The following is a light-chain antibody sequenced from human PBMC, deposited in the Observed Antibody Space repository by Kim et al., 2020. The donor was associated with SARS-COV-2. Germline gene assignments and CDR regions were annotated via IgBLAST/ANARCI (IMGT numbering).Light chain of an antibody. CDR3: NSRGSNDNVL. J-gene: IGLJ2*01. V-gene: IGLV3-19*01. Sequence: VAWGQTVRITCQGDSLRSYYATWDQQKPGQAPIVVIYGKNNRPSGIPDRFSGSSSGDTASLTITGTQAGDEADYYCNSRGSNDNVLFGGGTQLTVL. CDR2: GKN. CDR1: SLRSYY.